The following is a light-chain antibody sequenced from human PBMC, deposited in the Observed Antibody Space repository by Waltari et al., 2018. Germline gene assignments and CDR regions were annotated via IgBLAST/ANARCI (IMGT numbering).Light chain of an antibody. CDR1: SSNFGAGYD. Sequence: QSALTQPPSVSGAPGQRITIPCTGSSSNFGAGYDVLGYRQLPGTAPKLLIYGNDKRPSGVPDRFSGSKSGTSASLGITGLQAEDEADYYCQSYDTSLRAVFGGGTKVIVL. J-gene: IGLJ2*01. CDR2: GND. V-gene: IGLV1-40*01. CDR3: QSYDTSLRAV.